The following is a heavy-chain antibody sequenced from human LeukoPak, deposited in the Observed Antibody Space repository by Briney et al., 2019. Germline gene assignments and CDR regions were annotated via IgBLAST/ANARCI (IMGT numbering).Heavy chain of an antibody. J-gene: IGHJ4*02. Sequence: ASVKVSCKASGYTFTSYGISWVRQAPGQGLEWMGWISAYNGNTNYAQKLQGRVTMTTDTSTSTAYMELRSLRSDDTAVYYCARGITIFGVVIPYYFDYWGQGTLVTVSS. CDR1: GYTFTSYG. CDR2: ISAYNGNT. V-gene: IGHV1-18*01. CDR3: ARGITIFGVVIPYYFDY. D-gene: IGHD3-3*01.